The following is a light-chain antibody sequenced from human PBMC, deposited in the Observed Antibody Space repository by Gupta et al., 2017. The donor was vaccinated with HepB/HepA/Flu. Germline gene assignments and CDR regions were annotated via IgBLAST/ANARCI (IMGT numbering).Light chain of an antibody. Sequence: EIVMTQSPPSLPVPPGEPASISCRSSQSLLHTTGDNFLDWYLQKPGQSPQLLIYLGFNRASGVPDRFSGSGSGTDFTLNISRVEAEDVGVYFCRQGLQSPRTFGQGTKVEIK. CDR2: LGF. CDR3: RQGLQSPRT. CDR1: QSLLHTTGDNF. V-gene: IGKV2-28*01. J-gene: IGKJ1*01.